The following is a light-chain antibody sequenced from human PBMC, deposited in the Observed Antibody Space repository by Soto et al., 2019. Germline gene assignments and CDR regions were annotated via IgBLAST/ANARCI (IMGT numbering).Light chain of an antibody. J-gene: IGKJ2*01. V-gene: IGKV3-20*01. CDR2: HAS. CDR1: ETIGYNY. Sequence: EIVLTQFPGTLSLSPGERATLSCRASETIGYNYIAWYQQRPGQAPTLLIYHASTRAPGIPDRFSGSGSGTDFTLTITRREPGDFAVYYCQQYDTPYTFGPGKKLEI. CDR3: QQYDTPYT.